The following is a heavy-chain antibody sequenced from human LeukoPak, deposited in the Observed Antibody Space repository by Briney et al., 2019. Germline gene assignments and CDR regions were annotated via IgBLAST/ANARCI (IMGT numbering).Heavy chain of an antibody. Sequence: GGSLRLSCAASGVTFSSYAMSWVRQAPGKGLECVSTISGSGSSTYYVDSVKGRFTISRDNSKNTLYLQVNSLRAEDTAVYYCAKGKTITIIAIFDYWGQGSLVTVSS. CDR1: GVTFSSYA. CDR3: AKGKTITIIAIFDY. CDR2: ISGSGSST. J-gene: IGHJ4*02. V-gene: IGHV3-23*01. D-gene: IGHD3-22*01.